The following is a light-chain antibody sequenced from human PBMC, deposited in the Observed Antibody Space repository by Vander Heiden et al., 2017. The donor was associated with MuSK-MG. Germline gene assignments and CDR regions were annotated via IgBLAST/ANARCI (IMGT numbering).Light chain of an antibody. V-gene: IGKV3-11*01. Sequence: EVALTPSPRTLSSSPGETATLSCRASQHIGDGLAWYKQKPGQAPRLLISDASKRAPDIPCRFSGCGSGTDFTLTIRNLDSDDFALYFCQQYDSRPLSFGGGTKVDLK. J-gene: IGKJ4*01. CDR1: QHIGDG. CDR3: QQYDSRPLS. CDR2: DAS.